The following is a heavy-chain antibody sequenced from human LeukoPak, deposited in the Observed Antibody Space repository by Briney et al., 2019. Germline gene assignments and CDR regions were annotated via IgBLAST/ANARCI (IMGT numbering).Heavy chain of an antibody. V-gene: IGHV3-9*01. Sequence: GRSLRLSCAASGFTFGDYAMHWVRQAPGKGLEWVSGISWNSGSIGYADSVKGRFTISRDNAKNSLYLQMNSLRAEDTALYYCAKESFYDSSGYPLDYWGQGTLVTVSS. CDR2: ISWNSGSI. CDR1: GFTFGDYA. CDR3: AKESFYDSSGYPLDY. D-gene: IGHD3-22*01. J-gene: IGHJ4*02.